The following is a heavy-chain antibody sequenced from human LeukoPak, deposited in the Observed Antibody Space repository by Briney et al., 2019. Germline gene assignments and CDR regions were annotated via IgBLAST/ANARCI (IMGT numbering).Heavy chain of an antibody. CDR3: ARPYSYGYNWFDP. CDR2: INPNSGGT. V-gene: IGHV1-2*02. Sequence: ASVKVSCKASGYTFTGYYMHWVRQAPGQGLEWMGWINPNSGGTNYAQKFQGRVTMTRDTSISTAYMELSRLRSDDTAVYYCARPYSYGYNWFDPWGQGTLVPVSS. CDR1: GYTFTGYY. J-gene: IGHJ5*02. D-gene: IGHD5-18*01.